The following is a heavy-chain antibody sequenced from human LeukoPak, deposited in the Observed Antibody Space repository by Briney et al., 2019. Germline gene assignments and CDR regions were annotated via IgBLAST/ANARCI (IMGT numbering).Heavy chain of an antibody. D-gene: IGHD6-25*01. J-gene: IGHJ6*02. CDR3: ARGGQYYYYGMDV. CDR2: INHSGST. V-gene: IGHV4-39*07. CDR1: GGSISSGGYY. Sequence: SETLSLTCTVSGGSISSGGYYWSWIRQPPGTGLEWIGEINHSGSTNYNPSLKSRVTISVDTSKNQFSLKLSSVTAADTAVYYCARGGQYYYYGMDVWGQGTTVTVSS.